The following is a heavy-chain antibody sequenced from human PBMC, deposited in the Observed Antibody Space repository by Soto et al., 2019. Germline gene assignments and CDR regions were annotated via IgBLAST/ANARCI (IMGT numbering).Heavy chain of an antibody. D-gene: IGHD2-15*01. V-gene: IGHV3-23*01. J-gene: IGHJ3*02. CDR1: GFSFSSYA. Sequence: GGSLRLSCAASGFSFSSYAMSWFRQAPGKGLEWVSAISGSGGSTYYADSVKGRFTISRDNSKNTLYLQMNSLRAEDTAVYYCAKDVGGWIGDRNAFDIWGQGTTVTVSS. CDR3: AKDVGGWIGDRNAFDI. CDR2: ISGSGGST.